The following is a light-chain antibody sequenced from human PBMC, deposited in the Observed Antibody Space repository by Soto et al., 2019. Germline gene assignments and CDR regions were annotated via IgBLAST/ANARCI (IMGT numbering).Light chain of an antibody. J-gene: IGKJ1*01. V-gene: IGKV1-5*03. CDR2: KAS. Sequence: DIQMTQSPSTLSASVGDRVTITCRASQSIDKWLAWYQQKPGKAPKLLIYKASILQSGVPSRFSGSGSGTEFTLTISSLHPDDVGSYFCQQYSRFSWTFGQGNKVEIK. CDR3: QQYSRFSWT. CDR1: QSIDKW.